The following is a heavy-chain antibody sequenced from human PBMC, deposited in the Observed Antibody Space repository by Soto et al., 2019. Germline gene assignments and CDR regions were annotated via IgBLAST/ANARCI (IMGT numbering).Heavy chain of an antibody. CDR2: IIPILGIA. D-gene: IGHD4-4*01. Sequence: QVQLVQSGAEVKKPGSSVKVSCKASGGTFSSYTISWVRQAPGQGLEWMGRIIPILGIANYEQKFQGRVTITADKSTSTAYMELSSLRSEDTAVYYCARGAGDYRNYVGIDYWGQGTLVTVSS. V-gene: IGHV1-69*02. CDR3: ARGAGDYRNYVGIDY. CDR1: GGTFSSYT. J-gene: IGHJ4*02.